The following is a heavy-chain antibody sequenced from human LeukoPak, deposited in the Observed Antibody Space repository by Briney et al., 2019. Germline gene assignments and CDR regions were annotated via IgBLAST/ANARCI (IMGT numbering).Heavy chain of an antibody. CDR3: ARDFGEPSHSFDY. CDR2: ISHSGRT. V-gene: IGHV4-34*01. Sequence: SETLSLTCTVYGGSFNDYYWNWIRQPPGKGLEWIGKISHSGRTNYNPSLKSGVTISLDTSKNQFSLKLSSVTAADTAVYYCARDFGEPSHSFDYWGQGTLVTVSS. D-gene: IGHD3-10*01. J-gene: IGHJ4*02. CDR1: GGSFNDYY.